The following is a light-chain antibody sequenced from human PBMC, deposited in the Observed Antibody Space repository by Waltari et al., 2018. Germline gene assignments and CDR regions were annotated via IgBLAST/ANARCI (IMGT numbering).Light chain of an antibody. CDR2: EGT. Sequence: SALTQPASVSGSPGQSITIPCTGTTRDIGHHASVSRYQQHPGKAPKLLIYEGTNRPSGVSTRFSGSKSGSTASLTISGLQADDEAHYYCSSYTGSTTLLVFGGGTDLTVL. CDR1: TRDIGHHAS. V-gene: IGLV2-14*01. CDR3: SSYTGSTTLLV. J-gene: IGLJ2*01.